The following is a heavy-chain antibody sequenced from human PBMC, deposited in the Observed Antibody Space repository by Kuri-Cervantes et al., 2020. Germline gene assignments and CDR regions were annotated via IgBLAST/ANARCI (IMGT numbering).Heavy chain of an antibody. J-gene: IGHJ6*02. CDR1: GFTFSSYG. D-gene: IGHD6-13*01. V-gene: IGHV3-30*02. CDR3: AKDHRGGSSWYSYYYYYGMDV. Sequence: GGSLRLSCAASGFTFSSYGMHWVRQAPGKGLEWVAVIWYDGSNKYYADSVKGRFTISRDNSKNTLYLQMNSLRAEDTAVYYCAKDHRGGSSWYSYYYYYGMDVWGQGTTVTVSS. CDR2: IWYDGSNK.